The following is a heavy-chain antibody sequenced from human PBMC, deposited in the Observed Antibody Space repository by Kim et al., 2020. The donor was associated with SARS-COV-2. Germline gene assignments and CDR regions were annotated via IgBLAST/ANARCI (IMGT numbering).Heavy chain of an antibody. D-gene: IGHD3-9*01. CDR1: GFILSDHY. Sequence: GGSLRLSCVVSGFILSDHYIDWVRQAPGKGLEWVGRTRNKARSYSTAYAASVKGRFTVSRDESKNTVHLQINSRKSDDTAVYYCARTGRNYDIFAGSYITSDMDVWGQGTTVTVSS. V-gene: IGHV3-72*01. CDR3: ARTGRNYDIFAGSYITSDMDV. CDR2: TRNKARSYST. J-gene: IGHJ6*02.